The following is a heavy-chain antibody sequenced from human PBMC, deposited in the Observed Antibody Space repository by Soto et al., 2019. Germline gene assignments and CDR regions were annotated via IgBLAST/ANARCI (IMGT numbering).Heavy chain of an antibody. CDR3: ARELNTVTTRYYYYGMDV. J-gene: IGHJ6*02. CDR2: VSSDGSNK. D-gene: IGHD4-17*01. CDR1: GFTFSSYA. V-gene: IGHV3-30-3*01. Sequence: QVQLVESGGGVVQPGRSLSLSCAASGFTFSSYAMHWVRQAPGKGLEWVAVVSSDGSNKYYADSVKGRFTISRDNSKNTXYLQMNSLRAEDTAVYYCARELNTVTTRYYYYGMDVWGQGTTVTVSS.